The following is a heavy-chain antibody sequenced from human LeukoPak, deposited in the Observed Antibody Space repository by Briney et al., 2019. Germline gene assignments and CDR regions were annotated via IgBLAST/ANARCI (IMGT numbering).Heavy chain of an antibody. CDR3: ARDGAGWSPRNYYYYYMDV. CDR2: IIPIFDTA. CDR1: GGTFSSYA. D-gene: IGHD6-19*01. V-gene: IGHV1-69*05. J-gene: IGHJ6*03. Sequence: SVKVSCKASGGTFSSYAISWVRQAPGQGLEWMGGIIPIFDTANYAQKFQGRVTITTDESTSTAYMELSSLRSEDTAVYYCARDGAGWSPRNYYYYYMDVWGKGTTVTVSS.